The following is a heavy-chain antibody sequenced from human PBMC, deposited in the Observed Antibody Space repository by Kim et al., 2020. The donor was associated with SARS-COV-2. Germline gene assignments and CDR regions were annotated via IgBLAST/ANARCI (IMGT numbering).Heavy chain of an antibody. CDR1: GHTFTGYY. CDR2: INPNSGGT. D-gene: IGHD2-2*01. V-gene: IGHV1-2*02. Sequence: ASVKVSCKASGHTFTGYYMHWVRQAPGQGLEWMGWINPNSGGTNYAQKFQGRVTMTRDTSISTAYMELSRLRSDDTAVYYCARGAGSTSCYDCLPFDYWGQGTLVTVSS. CDR3: ARGAGSTSCYDCLPFDY. J-gene: IGHJ4*02.